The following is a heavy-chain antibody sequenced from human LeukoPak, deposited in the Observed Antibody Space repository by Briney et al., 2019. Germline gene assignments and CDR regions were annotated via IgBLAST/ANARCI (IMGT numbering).Heavy chain of an antibody. J-gene: IGHJ6*03. CDR2: INHSGST. D-gene: IGHD3-10*01. CDR1: GGSYSGYY. Sequence: SETLSLTCAVYGGSYSGYYWSWIRQPPGKGLEWIGEINHSGSTNYNPPLKSRVTISVDTPKNQFSLKLSSVTAADTAVYYCPRGYYYGSGIHYMDVWGKGTTVTVS. CDR3: PRGYYYGSGIHYMDV. V-gene: IGHV4-34*01.